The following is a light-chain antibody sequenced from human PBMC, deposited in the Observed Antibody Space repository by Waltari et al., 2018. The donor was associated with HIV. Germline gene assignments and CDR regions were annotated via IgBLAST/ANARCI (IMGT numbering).Light chain of an antibody. CDR3: QQSDSTPYT. CDR2: GAC. J-gene: IGKJ2*01. Sequence: DIQMTQSPSSLSASVGDIVTITCRPRQRISTYLNWYQQIPGKAPKLLIYGACGLQLQSEVPSRFSGRGSGTDFTLTISILQPEDFATYYCQQSDSTPYTFGPGTKVEIK. V-gene: IGKV1-39*01. CDR1: QRISTY.